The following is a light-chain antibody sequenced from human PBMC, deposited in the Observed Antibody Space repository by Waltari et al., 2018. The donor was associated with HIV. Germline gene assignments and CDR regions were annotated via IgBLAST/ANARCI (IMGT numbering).Light chain of an antibody. Sequence: QSALTQPPSVSGSPGQSVTISCTGTSSDVGGYHRVSWYQQPPGTAPKLIIYEVINRPSGVPDRFSGSKSGNTASLTISGLQAEDEADYYCSSYTSSITWVFGGGTKLTVL. CDR1: SSDVGGYHR. J-gene: IGLJ3*02. V-gene: IGLV2-18*02. CDR2: EVI. CDR3: SSYTSSITWV.